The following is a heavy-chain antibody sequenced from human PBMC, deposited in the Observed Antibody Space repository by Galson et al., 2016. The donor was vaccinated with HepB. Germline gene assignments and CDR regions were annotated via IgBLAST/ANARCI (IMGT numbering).Heavy chain of an antibody. CDR2: ITWNSGNI. J-gene: IGHJ5*02. CDR3: ARGGLGYCTGGGCTPFDP. D-gene: IGHD2-8*02. Sequence: SLRLSCAASGFTFDKYAMHWVRQAPGKGLEWVSGITWNSGNIGHADSVKGRFNISRENAENSLYLQRNSLRVGDTAVYYCARGGLGYCTGGGCTPFDPWGQGTLVTASS. V-gene: IGHV3-9*01. CDR1: GFTFDKYA.